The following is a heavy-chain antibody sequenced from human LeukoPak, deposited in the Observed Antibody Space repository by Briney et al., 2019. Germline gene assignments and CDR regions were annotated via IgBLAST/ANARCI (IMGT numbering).Heavy chain of an antibody. CDR1: GGSFSGYY. CDR2: INDSGST. CDR3: ARGSHCSSWYVDP. J-gene: IGHJ5*02. Sequence: SETLSLTCAVSGGSFSGYYWSWVREPPGKGLEWIGEINDSGSTKYNTSLKSRGTISVDTSKNQFSLRLSSVTPADTAVYYCARGSHCSSWYVDPWGQGTLVTVSS. V-gene: IGHV4-34*01. D-gene: IGHD6-13*01.